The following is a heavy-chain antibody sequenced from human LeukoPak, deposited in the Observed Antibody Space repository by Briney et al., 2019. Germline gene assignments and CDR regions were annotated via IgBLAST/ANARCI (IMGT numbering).Heavy chain of an antibody. CDR3: ARGDNWGSEAH. V-gene: IGHV1-2*06. CDR1: RYTFTGYY. J-gene: IGHJ4*02. D-gene: IGHD7-27*01. Sequence: ASVKVSCKASRYTFTGYYMHWVRQAPGQGLEWMGRINPNSGGTNYAQKFRGRVTMTRDTSISTAYMELSRLRSDDTAVYYCARGDNWGSEAHWGQGTLVTVSS. CDR2: INPNSGGT.